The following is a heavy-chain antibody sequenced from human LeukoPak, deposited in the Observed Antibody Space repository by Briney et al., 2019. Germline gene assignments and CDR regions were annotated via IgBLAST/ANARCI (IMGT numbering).Heavy chain of an antibody. Sequence: GGSLRLSCAASGFTFSGSAMHWVRQASGKGLEWVGRIRSKANSYATAYAASVKGRFTISRDDSKNTAYLQMNSLKTEDTAVYYCTRPRDSNWFDPRGQGTLVTVSS. J-gene: IGHJ5*02. CDR1: GFTFSGSA. CDR2: IRSKANSYAT. D-gene: IGHD3-10*01. CDR3: TRPRDSNWFDP. V-gene: IGHV3-73*01.